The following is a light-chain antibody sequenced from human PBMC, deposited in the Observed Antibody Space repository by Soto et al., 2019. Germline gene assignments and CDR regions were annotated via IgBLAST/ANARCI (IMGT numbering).Light chain of an antibody. J-gene: IGLJ1*01. Sequence: QSALTQPASVXXXXXXXXXXSCTGTSSDVGGYNYVSWYQQHPGKAPKLMIYDVSNRPSGVSNRFSGSKSGNTASLTISGLQAEDEADYYCSSYTSSSSYVFGTGTKLTVL. CDR2: DVS. CDR3: SSYTSSSSYV. CDR1: SSDVGGYNY. V-gene: IGLV2-14*01.